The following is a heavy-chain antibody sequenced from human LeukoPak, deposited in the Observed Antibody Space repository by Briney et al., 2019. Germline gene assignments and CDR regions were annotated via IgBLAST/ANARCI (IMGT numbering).Heavy chain of an antibody. V-gene: IGHV1-46*01. CDR1: GYTFTSYY. CDR2: INPSGGST. CDR3: ARGTLISITMIVAVISWFDP. Sequence: ASVKVSCKASGYTFTSYYMHWVRQAPGQGLEWMGIINPSGGSTSYAQKFQGRVTMTRDMSTSTVYMELSSLRSEDTAVYYCARGTLISITMIVAVISWFDPWGQGTLVTVSS. D-gene: IGHD3-22*01. J-gene: IGHJ5*02.